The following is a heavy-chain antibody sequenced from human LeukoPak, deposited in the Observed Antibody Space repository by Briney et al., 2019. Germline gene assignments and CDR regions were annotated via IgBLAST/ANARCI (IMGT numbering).Heavy chain of an antibody. J-gene: IGHJ4*02. CDR2: ISYDGSNK. CDR1: GFTFSSYA. Sequence: GGSLRLSCAASGFTFSSYAMHWVRQAPGKGLEWVAVISYDGSNKYYADSVKGRFTISRDNAKNSLYLQMNSLRAEDTALYYCAKASDSSRLYYFDYWGQGTLVTVSS. V-gene: IGHV3-30-3*01. CDR3: AKASDSSRLYYFDY. D-gene: IGHD6-13*01.